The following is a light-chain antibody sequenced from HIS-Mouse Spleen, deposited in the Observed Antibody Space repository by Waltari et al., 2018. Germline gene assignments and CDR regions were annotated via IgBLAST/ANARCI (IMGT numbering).Light chain of an antibody. CDR2: EVS. V-gene: IGLV2-14*01. Sequence: GSPGQSITISCTGTSSDVGGYNYVSWYQQHPGKAPKLMIYEVSNRPSGVSNRFSGSKSGNTASLTISGLQAEGEADYYCSSYTSSSRVFGGGTKLTVL. CDR3: SSYTSSSRV. CDR1: SSDVGGYNY. J-gene: IGLJ3*02.